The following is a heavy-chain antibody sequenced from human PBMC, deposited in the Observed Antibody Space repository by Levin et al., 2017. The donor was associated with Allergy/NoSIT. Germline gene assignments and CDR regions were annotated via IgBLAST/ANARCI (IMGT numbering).Heavy chain of an antibody. V-gene: IGHV3-7*04. Sequence: PGGSLRLSCAASGFTFRSYWMTWVRQAPGKGLEWVAMIKEDGSDKYYVDSMKGRFTISRDNAKNSLYLQVNSLRAEDTAVYYCARGHNYAFDIWGQGTMVTVSS. CDR1: GFTFRSYW. CDR2: IKEDGSDK. J-gene: IGHJ3*02. CDR3: ARGHNYAFDI. D-gene: IGHD5-24*01.